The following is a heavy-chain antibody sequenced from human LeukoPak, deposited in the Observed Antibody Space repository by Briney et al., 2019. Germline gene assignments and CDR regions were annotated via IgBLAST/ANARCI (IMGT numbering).Heavy chain of an antibody. Sequence: PGGSLKLSCAASGFIFSNYGIHWVRQAPGKGLEWVAFIRYDASDKYYADSVKGRFTISRDNSKNTLYLQMNSLRAEDTAVYYCAKEGGTGTRFDYWGQGTLVTVSS. V-gene: IGHV3-30*02. CDR3: AKEGGTGTRFDY. CDR1: GFIFSNYG. J-gene: IGHJ4*02. CDR2: IRYDASDK. D-gene: IGHD1-7*01.